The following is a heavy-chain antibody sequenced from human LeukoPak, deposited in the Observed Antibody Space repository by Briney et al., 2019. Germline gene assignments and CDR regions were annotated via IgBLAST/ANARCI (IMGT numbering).Heavy chain of an antibody. CDR1: GFTLSRYI. CDR2: ISNDSRYI. Sequence: GGSLRLSCIASGFTLSRYIMNWVRQAPGKGLEWVASISNDSRYIYYSDSVKGRFTISRDNAENTVYLQTNSLRVEDSAMYYCASLSGVWDTGDKKWFDPWGQGTLVTVSS. V-gene: IGHV3-21*01. CDR3: ASLSGVWDTGDKKWFDP. D-gene: IGHD2-8*02. J-gene: IGHJ5*02.